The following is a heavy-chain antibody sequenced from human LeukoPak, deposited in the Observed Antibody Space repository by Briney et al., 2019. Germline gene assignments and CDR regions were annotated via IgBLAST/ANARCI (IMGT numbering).Heavy chain of an antibody. CDR2: ISSSGGTT. D-gene: IGHD1-14*01. Sequence: GGSLRLSCAASGFTFSTNDVNWVRQAPGKGLEWVSAISSSGGTTYYADSVKGRFSISRDNSKNTLDLRMSSLKADELLIDYCAKFRNALPTHVGLWGRGTLVTVSA. J-gene: IGHJ4*02. V-gene: IGHV3-23*01. CDR1: GFTFSTND. CDR3: AKFRNALPTHVGL.